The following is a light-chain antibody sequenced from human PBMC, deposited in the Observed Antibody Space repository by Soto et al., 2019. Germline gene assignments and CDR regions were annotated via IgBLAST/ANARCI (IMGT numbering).Light chain of an antibody. CDR1: QSVNNY. CDR3: RQRIHWLWLT. CDR2: DVF. Sequence: EIVLTQSPATLSLSPGERATLSCRASQSVNNYLAWYQQKPGQARRLVIYDVFNRATGTPARFSGSGSGTEFTLNISRLEPEDFGVYYCRQRIHWLWLTFGGGTRVEIK. J-gene: IGKJ4*01. V-gene: IGKV3-11*01.